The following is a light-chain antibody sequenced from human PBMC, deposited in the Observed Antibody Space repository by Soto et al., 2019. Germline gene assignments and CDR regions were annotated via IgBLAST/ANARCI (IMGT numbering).Light chain of an antibody. CDR2: GAS. J-gene: IGKJ4*01. Sequence: EIVLTQSPGTLSLSPGERATLSCRASQSVGGSHLAWYQQKPDQAPRLLIYGASSRATGIPDRFSGSGSGTDFTLTISRLEPEDFAVYYCQQYGGSPLVTFGGGTKVEIK. CDR1: QSVGGSH. CDR3: QQYGGSPLVT. V-gene: IGKV3-20*01.